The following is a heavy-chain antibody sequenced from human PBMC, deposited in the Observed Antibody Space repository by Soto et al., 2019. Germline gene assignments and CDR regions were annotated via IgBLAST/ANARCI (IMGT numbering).Heavy chain of an antibody. CDR2: IFHRGTS. CDR3: ASKYCPSTICYLFDN. J-gene: IGHJ4*02. CDR1: GGSITSNHW. Sequence: SETLSLTCSVSGGSITSNHWWSWVRQAPGKGLEWIGEIFHRGTSHHNPSLESRVTLSVDKSKNQFSLMLTSVTAADTAVYYCASKYCPSTICYLFDNWGQGALVTVSS. D-gene: IGHD2-15*01. V-gene: IGHV4-4*02.